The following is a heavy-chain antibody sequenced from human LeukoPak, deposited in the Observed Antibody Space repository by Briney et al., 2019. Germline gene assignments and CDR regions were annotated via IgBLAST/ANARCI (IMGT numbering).Heavy chain of an antibody. J-gene: IGHJ4*02. D-gene: IGHD1-20*01. CDR2: FKSKIDGGTT. Sequence: GGSLRLSCAASGSTFSNAWMSWVRQAPGKGLEWVGRFKSKIDGGTTDYAAPVKGRFTISRDDSKSTLYLQMNSLKTEDTAVYYCTTGGYNWNPTAFDYWGQGTLVTVSS. CDR1: GSTFSNAW. CDR3: TTGGYNWNPTAFDY. V-gene: IGHV3-15*01.